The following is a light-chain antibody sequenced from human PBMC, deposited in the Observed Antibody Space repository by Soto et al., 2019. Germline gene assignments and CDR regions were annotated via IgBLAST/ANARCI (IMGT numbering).Light chain of an antibody. CDR3: QQYGSLSWT. CDR1: QSVISDY. Sequence: EIVLTQSPGTLSLSPGDRATLSCRASQSVISDYLAWYQQKPGQAPRIIIFGASGRATGIPDRFSGSGSGTDFTLTISRLEPEDFAVYYCQQYGSLSWTFGQGTKVDIK. J-gene: IGKJ1*01. V-gene: IGKV3-20*01. CDR2: GAS.